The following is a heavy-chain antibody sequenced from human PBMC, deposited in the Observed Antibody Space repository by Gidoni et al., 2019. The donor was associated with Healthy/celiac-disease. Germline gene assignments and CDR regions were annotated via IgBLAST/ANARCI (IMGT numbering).Heavy chain of an antibody. CDR3: ARAQLGMRVGWFDP. CDR1: GFSLRNARMA. V-gene: IGHV2-26*01. J-gene: IGHJ5*02. D-gene: IGHD7-27*01. Sequence: QVTLKESGPVLVKPTETHTLTCTVSGFSLRNARMAVSWNRQPPGKALEWLAHIFSNDEKSYSTSLKSRLTISKDTSKSQVVLTMTNMDPVDTATYYCARAQLGMRVGWFDPWGQGTLVTVSS. CDR2: IFSNDEK.